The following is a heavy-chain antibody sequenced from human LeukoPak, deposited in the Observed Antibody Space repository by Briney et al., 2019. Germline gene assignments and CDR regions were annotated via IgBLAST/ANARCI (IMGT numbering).Heavy chain of an antibody. J-gene: IGHJ6*02. D-gene: IGHD6-6*01. CDR3: ARAPPYSSASWGYYGMDV. Sequence: PGGSLRLSCAASGFTFSSYDMHWVRQTTGKGLEWVSSIGIAGDTYYPGSVKGRFTISRENAKNSLYLQMNSLRAGDTAVYYGARAPPYSSASWGYYGMDVWGQGTTVTVSS. CDR1: GFTFSSYD. V-gene: IGHV3-13*01. CDR2: IGIAGDT.